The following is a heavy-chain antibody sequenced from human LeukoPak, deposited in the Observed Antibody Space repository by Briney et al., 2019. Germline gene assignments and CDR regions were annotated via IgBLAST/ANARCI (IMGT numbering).Heavy chain of an antibody. CDR3: ARLGGYGYFDY. V-gene: IGHV4-59*01. CDR1: GGSISSYY. Sequence: SETLSLTCTVSGGSISSYYWSWIRQPPGKGLEWIGYIYYSGSTKYNPSLKSRVTISVDASKTQFSLKLNSVTAADTAVYYCARLGGYGYFDYWGQGTLVTVSS. J-gene: IGHJ4*02. D-gene: IGHD5-12*01. CDR2: IYYSGST.